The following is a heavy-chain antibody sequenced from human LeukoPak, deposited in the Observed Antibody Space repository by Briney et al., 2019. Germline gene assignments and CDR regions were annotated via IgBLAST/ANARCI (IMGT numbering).Heavy chain of an antibody. CDR3: ARALGYYDSSGYLDDY. CDR1: GGSITSYY. D-gene: IGHD3-22*01. V-gene: IGHV4-59*01. Sequence: SETLSLTCVVSGGSITSYYWSWIRQSPGKGLEWIGKIYNSGSTNYNPSLKSRVTISVDTSKNQFSLKLSSVTAADTAVYYCARALGYYDSSGYLDDYWGQGTLVTVSS. CDR2: IYNSGST. J-gene: IGHJ4*02.